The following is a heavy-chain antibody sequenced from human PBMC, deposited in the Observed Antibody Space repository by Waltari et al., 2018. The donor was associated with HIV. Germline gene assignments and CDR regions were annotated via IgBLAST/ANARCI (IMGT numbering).Heavy chain of an antibody. CDR1: CYKFPGYY. CDR3: LSDVGF. CDR2: IDPETGET. V-gene: IGHV1-69-2*01. Sequence: QSGTQVVKPRTDVTVACRVSCYKFPGYYLHWVKKAASKSFEWMGRIDPETGETVYGDQFQTRVTISVESSLKTSFLKVRNLTTDDSAEYSCLSDVGFWGQGSQVIV. D-gene: IGHD2-2*03. J-gene: IGHJ4*02.